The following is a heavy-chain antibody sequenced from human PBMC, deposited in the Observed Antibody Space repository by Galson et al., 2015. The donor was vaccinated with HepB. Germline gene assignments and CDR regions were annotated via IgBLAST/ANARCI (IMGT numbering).Heavy chain of an antibody. CDR2: FDPEDGET. V-gene: IGHV1-24*01. CDR1: GYTLTELS. D-gene: IGHD3-9*01. J-gene: IGHJ4*02. Sequence: SVKVSCKVSGYTLTELSMHWVRQAPGKGLEWMGGFDPEDGETIYAQKFQGRVTMTEDTSTDTAYMELSSLRSEDTAVYYCATTTGRLRYFDGLDYWGQGTLVTVSS. CDR3: ATTTGRLRYFDGLDY.